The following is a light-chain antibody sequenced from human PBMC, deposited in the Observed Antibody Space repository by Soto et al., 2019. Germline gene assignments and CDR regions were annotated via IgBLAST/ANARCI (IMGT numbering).Light chain of an antibody. CDR1: QSVSSN. CDR2: GAS. CDR3: QQYNNWPLTT. Sequence: EIVMTQSPATLSVSPGERATLSCRASQSVSSNLAWYQQKPGQAPRLLIYGASTRATGIPARFSGSGSGTEFTRTISSLQSEDFAVYYCQQYNNWPLTTFGGGTKVEIK. J-gene: IGKJ4*01. V-gene: IGKV3D-15*01.